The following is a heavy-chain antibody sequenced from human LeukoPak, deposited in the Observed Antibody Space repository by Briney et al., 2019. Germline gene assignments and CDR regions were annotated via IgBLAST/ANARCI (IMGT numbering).Heavy chain of an antibody. Sequence: GSSVKVSCKASGGTFSSYAISWVRQAPGQGLEWMGRIIPILGIANYAQKFQGRVTITADKSTSTAYMELSSLRSEDTAVYYCARDWYCGGDCYSKTPAYFDYWGQGTLVTVSP. J-gene: IGHJ4*02. CDR3: ARDWYCGGDCYSKTPAYFDY. CDR1: GGTFSSYA. D-gene: IGHD2-21*02. V-gene: IGHV1-69*04. CDR2: IIPILGIA.